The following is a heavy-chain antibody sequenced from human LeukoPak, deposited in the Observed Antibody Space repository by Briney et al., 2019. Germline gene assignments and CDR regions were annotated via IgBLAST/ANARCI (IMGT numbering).Heavy chain of an antibody. CDR3: ARGRRGYSSYYMDV. Sequence: SETLSLTCTVSGGSISSSSYQWVWIRQSPGKGLEWIGSMYYSGTTYCNPSLKSRVTISVDTSKNQFSLKLSSVTAADTAVYYCARGRRGYSSYYMDVWGKGTTVTVSS. J-gene: IGHJ6*03. V-gene: IGHV4-39*07. CDR2: MYYSGTT. D-gene: IGHD5-18*01. CDR1: GGSISSSSYQ.